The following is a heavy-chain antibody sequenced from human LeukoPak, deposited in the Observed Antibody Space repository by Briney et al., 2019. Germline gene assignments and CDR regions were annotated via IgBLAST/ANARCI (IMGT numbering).Heavy chain of an antibody. CDR2: INGDNGNT. CDR3: ARDQYLGVPAAPHFDY. Sequence: GASVNVSCKASGYTFSTYPITWVRQAPGQGLEWMGWINGDNGNTNYAQKFQGRVTITTDESTSTAYMELSSLRSEDTAVYYCARDQYLGVPAAPHFDYWGQGTLVTVSS. V-gene: IGHV1-18*01. CDR1: GYTFSTYP. J-gene: IGHJ4*02. D-gene: IGHD2-2*01.